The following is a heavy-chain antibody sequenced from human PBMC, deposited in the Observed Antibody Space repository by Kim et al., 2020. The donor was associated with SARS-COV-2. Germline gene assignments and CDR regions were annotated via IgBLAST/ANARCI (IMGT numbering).Heavy chain of an antibody. V-gene: IGHV1-18*01. CDR2: ISAYSGNT. D-gene: IGHD3-22*01. J-gene: IGHJ6*03. Sequence: ASVKVSCKASGYTFTSYGISWVRQAPGQGLEWMGWISAYSGNTNYAQKLQGRVTMTTDTSTSTAYMELRSLRSDDTAVYYCARLYDSSGYYPWSPYYYMDVWGKGTTVTVSS. CDR3: ARLYDSSGYYPWSPYYYMDV. CDR1: GYTFTSYG.